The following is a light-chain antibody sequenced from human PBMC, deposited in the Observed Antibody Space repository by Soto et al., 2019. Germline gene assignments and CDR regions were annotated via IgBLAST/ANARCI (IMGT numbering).Light chain of an antibody. Sequence: EIVMTQSPATLSVSPGARATLSCRASQSVSSNLAWYQQKPGQAPRLLIYGASTRATGIPARFSGSGSGTEFTRTISSLQSEDFAVYYGQQYNNWPLTFGGGTKVEIK. V-gene: IGKV3-15*01. CDR1: QSVSSN. CDR3: QQYNNWPLT. J-gene: IGKJ4*01. CDR2: GAS.